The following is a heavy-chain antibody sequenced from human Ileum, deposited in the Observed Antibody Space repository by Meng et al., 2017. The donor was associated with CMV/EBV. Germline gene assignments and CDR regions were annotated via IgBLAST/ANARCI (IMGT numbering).Heavy chain of an antibody. CDR1: GVTFATSD. CDR3: AGAAVDRPGNYYCHLES. J-gene: IGHJ4*02. Sequence: GGSLRLSWEASGVTFATSDKHWVRQTAVKGLEWVSCISKNGDTYYADSVRGRSTISRENAKTTLYLQMNNLRAGDTAVYYCAGAAVDRPGNYYCHLESWGQGTLVTVSS. V-gene: IGHV3-13*01. D-gene: IGHD3-10*01. CDR2: ISKNGDT.